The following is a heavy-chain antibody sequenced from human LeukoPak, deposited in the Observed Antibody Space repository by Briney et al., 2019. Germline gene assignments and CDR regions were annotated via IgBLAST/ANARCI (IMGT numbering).Heavy chain of an antibody. CDR3: ARGPHKFDY. V-gene: IGHV4-59*01. Sequence: LSCAASGFTFSSYGMHWVRQAPGKGLEWIGYISYTGGTNYNPSLKSRVTISVDTSKHQFSLKLSAVTAADTAVYYCARGPHKFDYWGQGCLLTVPS. J-gene: IGHJ4*01. CDR1: GFTFSSYG. CDR2: ISYTGGT. D-gene: IGHD2-21*01.